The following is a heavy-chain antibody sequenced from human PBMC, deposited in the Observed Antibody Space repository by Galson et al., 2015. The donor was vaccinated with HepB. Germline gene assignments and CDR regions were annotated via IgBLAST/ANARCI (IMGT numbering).Heavy chain of an antibody. CDR2: ISYDGSNK. Sequence: SLRLSCAASGFTFSSYAMHWVRQAPGKGLEWVAVISYDGSNKYYADSVKGRFTISRDNSKNTLYLQMNSLRAEDTAVYYCARDERVGYGPILIDYWGQGTLVTVSS. CDR3: ARDERVGYGPILIDY. CDR1: GFTFSSYA. V-gene: IGHV3-30*04. J-gene: IGHJ4*02. D-gene: IGHD2-8*02.